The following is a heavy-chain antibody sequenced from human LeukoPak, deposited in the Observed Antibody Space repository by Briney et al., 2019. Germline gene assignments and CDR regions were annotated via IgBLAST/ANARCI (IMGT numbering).Heavy chain of an antibody. D-gene: IGHD3-10*01. J-gene: IGHJ5*02. CDR1: GFTFSSYD. CDR3: ARGGIRGVTWNWLDP. V-gene: IGHV3-13*01. Sequence: GESLKISCAASGFTFSSYDMHWVRQATGRGLEWVSGVAGAGDTYYADSVKGRFTISRENGKNSLYLQMNSLRAGDTAVYYCARGGIRGVTWNWLDPWGQGTLVTVSS. CDR2: VAGAGDT.